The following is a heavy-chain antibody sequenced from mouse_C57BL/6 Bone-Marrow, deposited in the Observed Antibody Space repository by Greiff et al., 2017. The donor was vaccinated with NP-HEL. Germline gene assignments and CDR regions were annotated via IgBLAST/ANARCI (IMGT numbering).Heavy chain of an antibody. CDR1: GFNIKDDY. CDR3: TAELPFDY. J-gene: IGHJ2*01. Sequence: EVQLQQSGAELVRPGASVKLSCTASGFNIKDDYMHWVKQRPEQGLEWIGWIDPENGDTEYASKFQGKATITADTSSNTAYLQLSSLTSEDTAVYYCTAELPFDYWGQGTTLTVSS. D-gene: IGHD2-12*01. V-gene: IGHV14-4*01. CDR2: IDPENGDT.